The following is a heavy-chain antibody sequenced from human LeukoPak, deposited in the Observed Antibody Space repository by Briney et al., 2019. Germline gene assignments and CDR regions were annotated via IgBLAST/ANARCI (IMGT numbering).Heavy chain of an antibody. Sequence: ASVKLSFKASGYTFTSYDINWVRQATGQGLELMGWMNPNSGNTGYAQKFQGRVTITRNTSIGTAYMELSSLRSEDTAVYYYARAMYSSSWLLNSYYYYMDVWGKGATVTVSS. CDR1: GYTFTSYD. CDR2: MNPNSGNT. J-gene: IGHJ6*03. D-gene: IGHD6-13*01. CDR3: ARAMYSSSWLLNSYYYYMDV. V-gene: IGHV1-8*03.